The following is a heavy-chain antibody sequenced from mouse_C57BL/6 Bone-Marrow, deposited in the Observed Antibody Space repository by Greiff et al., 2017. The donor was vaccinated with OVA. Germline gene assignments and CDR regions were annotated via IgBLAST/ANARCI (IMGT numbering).Heavy chain of an antibody. CDR2: IDPANGNT. V-gene: IGHV14-3*01. CDR1: GFNIKNTY. CDR3: ARRLLLPHYDMDY. Sequence: DVKLQESVAELVRPGASVKLSCTASGFNIKNTYMHWVKQRPEQGLEWIGRIDPANGNTKYAPKFQGKATITADTSSNTAYLQLSSLTSEDTAIYYCARRLLLPHYDMDYWGQGTSVTVSS. J-gene: IGHJ4*01. D-gene: IGHD3-2*02.